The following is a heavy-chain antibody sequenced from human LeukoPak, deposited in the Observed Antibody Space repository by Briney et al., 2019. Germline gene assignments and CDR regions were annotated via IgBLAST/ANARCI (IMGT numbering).Heavy chain of an antibody. CDR2: VKGDGGTT. CDR1: GSTITNAW. CDR3: TYYSSGAMVY. J-gene: IGHJ4*02. Sequence: AGGSLRLSCAASGSTITNAWMTWVRQAPGKGLEWVGRVKGDGGTTDYAAPVKGRFTISRDDSKNTLYLQMNSLKTEDTGVYYCTYYSSGAMVYWGRGTLVSVSS. D-gene: IGHD6-19*01. V-gene: IGHV3-15*01.